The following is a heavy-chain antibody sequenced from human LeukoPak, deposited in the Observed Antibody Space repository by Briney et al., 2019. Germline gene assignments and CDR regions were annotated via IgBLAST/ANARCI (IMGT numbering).Heavy chain of an antibody. D-gene: IGHD3-22*01. J-gene: IGHJ5*02. CDR3: ARFPYYYDSSGYSTLNWFDP. CDR1: GGSISSGDYY. V-gene: IGHV4-30-4*08. Sequence: PSETLSLTCTVSGGSISSGDYYWSWIRQPPGKGLEWIGYIYYSGSTYYNPSLKSRVTISVDTSKNQFSLKLSSVTAADTAVYYCARFPYYYDSSGYSTLNWFDPWGQGTLVTVSS. CDR2: IYYSGST.